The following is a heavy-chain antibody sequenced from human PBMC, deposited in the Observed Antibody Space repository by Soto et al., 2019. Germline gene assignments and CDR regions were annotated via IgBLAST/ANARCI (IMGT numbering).Heavy chain of an antibody. V-gene: IGHV4-61*01. CDR3: ARAALCSGGSCFAYGYYGMDV. CDR1: GGSVISGSYY. CDR2: IYYSGST. D-gene: IGHD2-15*01. J-gene: IGHJ6*01. Sequence: QVQLQESGPGLVKPSETLSLTCTVSGGSVISGSYYWSWIRQPPGKGLEWIGYIYYSGSTNYNPSLKSRVTISVDTSKNQFSLKLSSVTAADTAVYYCARAALCSGGSCFAYGYYGMDVW.